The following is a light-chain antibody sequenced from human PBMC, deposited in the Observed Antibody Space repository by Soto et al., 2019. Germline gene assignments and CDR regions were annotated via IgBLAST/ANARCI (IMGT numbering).Light chain of an antibody. CDR3: QQRSYWVT. CDR1: QSVSSY. J-gene: IGKJ4*01. V-gene: IGKV3-11*01. CDR2: DES. Sequence: EIVSTQSPATLAFAPREGATRCGRASQSVSSYLAWDQQKPGQAPRLLIYDESTRAPGIAARFSGSGSGTDFTINISSLEPEDFAVYYCQQRSYWVTFGGGTEVDIK.